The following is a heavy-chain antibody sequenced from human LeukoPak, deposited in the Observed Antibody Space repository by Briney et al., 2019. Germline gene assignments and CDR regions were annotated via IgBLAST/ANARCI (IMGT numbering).Heavy chain of an antibody. CDR2: IYYTGST. V-gene: IGHV4-39*01. CDR1: GGSISGGKDF. J-gene: IGHJ4*02. CDR3: ARRGITYSTSFFDS. D-gene: IGHD6-13*01. Sequence: PSETLSLTCAVSGGSISGGKDFXGXIRXSPXKXLXXIGSIYYTGSTYYNPSLKSRVTISVDTSKSEFSLMVHSVTAADTAMYYCARRGITYSTSFFDSWGQGTLVTVAS.